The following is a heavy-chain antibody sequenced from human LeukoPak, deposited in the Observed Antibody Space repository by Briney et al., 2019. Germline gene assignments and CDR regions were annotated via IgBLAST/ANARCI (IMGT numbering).Heavy chain of an antibody. CDR1: GGSFSGYY. CDR2: INHSGST. V-gene: IGHV4-34*01. D-gene: IGHD6-6*01. Sequence: SETLSLTCAVSGGSFSGYYWSWIRQPPGKGLEWIGEINHSGSTNYKPSLKSRVTISADTSKNQFSLKLSSVTAADTAVYYCARGGGIAARDYFDYWGQGILVTVSS. J-gene: IGHJ4*02. CDR3: ARGGGIAARDYFDY.